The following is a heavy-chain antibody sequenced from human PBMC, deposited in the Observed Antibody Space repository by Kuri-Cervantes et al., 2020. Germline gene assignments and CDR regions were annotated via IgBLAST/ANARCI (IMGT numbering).Heavy chain of an antibody. CDR1: GYTFTSYD. CDR3: ARPSYCSSTSCLPGAFDI. CDR2: IIPIFGTA. J-gene: IGHJ3*02. Sequence: SVKVSCKASGYTFTSYDINWVRQATGQGLEWMGGIIPIFGTANYAQKFQGRVTITADESTSTAYMELSSLRSEDTAVYYCARPSYCSSTSCLPGAFDIWGQGTMVTVSS. D-gene: IGHD2-2*01. V-gene: IGHV1-69*13.